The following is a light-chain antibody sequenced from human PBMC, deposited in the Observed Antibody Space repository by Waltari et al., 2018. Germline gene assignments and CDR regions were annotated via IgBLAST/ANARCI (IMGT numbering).Light chain of an antibody. CDR1: SSDVGGSKY. CDR3: SSSTTGVVV. Sequence: QSALTQPASVSGSPGQSITISCTGTSSDVGGSKYVSWYQQHPGKAPKLMIYEVSNRPSGSSNRFSGSKSGNTASLTISGLQAEDKSDYYCSSSTTGVVVFGGGTKLTVL. CDR2: EVS. V-gene: IGLV2-14*01. J-gene: IGLJ2*01.